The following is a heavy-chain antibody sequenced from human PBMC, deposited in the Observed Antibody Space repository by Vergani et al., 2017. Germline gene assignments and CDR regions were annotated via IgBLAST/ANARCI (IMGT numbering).Heavy chain of an antibody. CDR3: TTLPPVYCSSTSCPQVVDY. V-gene: IGHV3-15*01. D-gene: IGHD2-2*01. CDR1: GFTFSNAW. CDR2: IKSKTDGGTT. J-gene: IGHJ4*02. Sequence: EVQLVESGGGLVKPGGSLRLSCAASGFTFSNAWMSWVRQAPGKGLEWVGRIKSKTDGGTTDYAAPVKGRFTISRDDSKNTLYLQMNSLKTEDTAVYYCTTLPPVYCSSTSCPQVVDYWGQGTLVAVSS.